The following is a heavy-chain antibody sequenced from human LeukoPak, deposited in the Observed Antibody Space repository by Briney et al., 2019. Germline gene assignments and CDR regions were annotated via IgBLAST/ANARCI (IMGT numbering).Heavy chain of an antibody. J-gene: IGHJ4*02. CDR3: ATEPYYDFWSGYSAGARDY. Sequence: GGSLRLSCAASGFTFSSYAMSWVRQAPGKGLEWVSAISGSGGSTYYADSVKGRFTISRDNSKSTLYLQMNSLRAEDTAVYYCATEPYYDFWSGYSAGARDYWGQGTLVTVSS. V-gene: IGHV3-23*01. D-gene: IGHD3-3*01. CDR1: GFTFSSYA. CDR2: ISGSGGST.